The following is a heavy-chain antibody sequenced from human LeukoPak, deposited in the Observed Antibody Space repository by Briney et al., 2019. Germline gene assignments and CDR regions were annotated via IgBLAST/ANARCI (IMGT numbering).Heavy chain of an antibody. CDR1: GYTFTNYY. Sequence: GASVTVSCKASGYTFTNYYIHWVRQAPGQGLEWTGLINPSGGSTSYAQKFQGRVTMTRDTSTSTVYMELSSLRSEDTAVYYCAREGPYSDSSRSRFDYWGQGTLVTVSS. V-gene: IGHV1-46*01. J-gene: IGHJ4*02. CDR3: AREGPYSDSSRSRFDY. CDR2: INPSGGST. D-gene: IGHD6-6*01.